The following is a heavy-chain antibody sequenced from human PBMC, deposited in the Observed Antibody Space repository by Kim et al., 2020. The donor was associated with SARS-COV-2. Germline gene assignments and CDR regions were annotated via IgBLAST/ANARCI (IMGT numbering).Heavy chain of an antibody. CDR2: LYSGGDT. CDR3: ARGPVVPGKSDAFDS. CDR1: GFAVSGSY. D-gene: IGHD2-15*01. V-gene: IGHV3-66*01. Sequence: GGSLRLSCTASGFAVSGSYMNWVRQAPGNRLEWVSVLYSGGDTYYADSVKGRFTISRDNSKNTLYLQMNSLRAEDTAVYYCARGPVVPGKSDAFDSWGQG. J-gene: IGHJ3*02.